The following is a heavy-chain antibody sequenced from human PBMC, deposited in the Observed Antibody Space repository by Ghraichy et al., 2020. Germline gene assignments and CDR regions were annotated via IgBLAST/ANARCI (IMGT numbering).Heavy chain of an antibody. CDR3: AKGAFCFDY. CDR2: ISYDGSNK. CDR1: GFTFSSYG. Sequence: LSLTCAASGFTFSSYGMHWVRQAPGKGLEWVAVISYDGSNKYYADSVKGRFTISRDNSKNTLYLQMNSLRAEDTAVYYCAKGAFCFDYWGQGTLVTVSS. J-gene: IGHJ4*02. D-gene: IGHD3-3*02. V-gene: IGHV3-30*18.